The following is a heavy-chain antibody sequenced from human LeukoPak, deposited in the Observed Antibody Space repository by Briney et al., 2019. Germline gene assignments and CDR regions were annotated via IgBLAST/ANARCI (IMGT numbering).Heavy chain of an antibody. D-gene: IGHD3-10*02. CDR3: AKELDTMFFDY. CDR2: AGWAGGTT. CDR1: GFNFDRYT. Sequence: PGGSLRLSCATSGFNFDRYTIHWVRQAPGKGLEWVSLAGWAGGTTFYSDSARGRFTISRDSGRKSVYLQMNSLTTDDTAFYFCAKELDTMFFDYWGQGALVTVSS. V-gene: IGHV3-43*01. J-gene: IGHJ4*02.